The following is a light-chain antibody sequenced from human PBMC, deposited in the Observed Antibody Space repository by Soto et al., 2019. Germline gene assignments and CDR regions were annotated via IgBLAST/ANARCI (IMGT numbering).Light chain of an antibody. CDR3: QQRYDWPLT. CDR1: HSVSSSY. V-gene: IGKV3D-20*02. Sequence: EIVLTQSPGTLSFSPGERATLSCRASHSVSSSYLSWYQQRPGQAPRLLIYDASSRATGIPARFSGSGSGTDFTLTISSLEPEDFAVYYCQQRYDWPLTFGGGTKVDIK. CDR2: DAS. J-gene: IGKJ4*01.